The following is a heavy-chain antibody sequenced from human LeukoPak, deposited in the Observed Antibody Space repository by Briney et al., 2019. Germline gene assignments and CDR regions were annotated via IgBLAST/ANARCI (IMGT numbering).Heavy chain of an antibody. V-gene: IGHV1-2*02. CDR3: ARGSLDY. J-gene: IGHJ4*02. CDR1: GYTFTTYY. Sequence: ASVKVSCKASGYTFTTYYIHWVRQAPGQGLEWMGWINPNSGGTDYAEKFQGRVTMTRDTSISTAHMELSRLRSDDTAVYYCARGSLDYWGQGTLVTVSS. CDR2: INPNSGGT.